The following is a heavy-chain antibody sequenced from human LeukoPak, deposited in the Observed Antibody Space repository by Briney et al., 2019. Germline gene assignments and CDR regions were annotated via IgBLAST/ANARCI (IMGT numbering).Heavy chain of an antibody. V-gene: IGHV1-69*13. D-gene: IGHD3-22*01. CDR1: GGTFSSYA. CDR3: ARDRCDSSGMGY. J-gene: IGHJ4*02. CDR2: IIPIFGTA. Sequence: SVKVSCKASGGTFSSYAISWVRQAPGQGLEWMGGIIPIFGTANYAQKFQGRVTITADESTSTAYMELSSLRSEDTAVYYCARDRCDSSGMGYWGQGTLVTVSS.